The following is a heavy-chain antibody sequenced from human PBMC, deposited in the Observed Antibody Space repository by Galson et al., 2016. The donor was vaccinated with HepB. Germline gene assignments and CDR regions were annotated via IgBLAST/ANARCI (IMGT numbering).Heavy chain of an antibody. D-gene: IGHD5-18*01. CDR3: GRAQWIPARRAAYFDY. V-gene: IGHV3-7*04. CDR2: VRQDGREK. Sequence: SLRLSCAASGFPLSSFWLNWVRQAPGKGLQWVANVRQDGREKYYPESVKGRFTISRDNARNSMFVQMNSLRPDDTAVYYCGRAQWIPARRAAYFDYWGQGILVTVSS. CDR1: GFPLSSFW. J-gene: IGHJ4*02.